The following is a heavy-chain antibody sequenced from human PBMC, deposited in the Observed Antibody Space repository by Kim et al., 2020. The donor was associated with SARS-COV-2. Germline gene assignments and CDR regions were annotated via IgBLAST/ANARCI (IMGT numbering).Heavy chain of an antibody. Sequence: GGSLRLSCAASEFTFSSYWMHWVRQAPGKGLVWVSRISSDGSSTSYADSVKGRFTISRDNAENTLYLQMNSLRAEDTAVYYCARGEVQYYDFWRGRQAYGMDVWGAGTTVTVSS. J-gene: IGHJ6*04. CDR2: ISSDGSST. D-gene: IGHD3-3*01. CDR3: ARGEVQYYDFWRGRQAYGMDV. V-gene: IGHV3-74*01. CDR1: EFTFSSYW.